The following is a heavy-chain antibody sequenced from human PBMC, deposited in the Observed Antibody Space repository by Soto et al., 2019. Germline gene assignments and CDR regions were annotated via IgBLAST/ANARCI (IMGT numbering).Heavy chain of an antibody. D-gene: IGHD3-3*01. CDR1: GFMFTSSA. CDR2: LVVGSGNT. V-gene: IGHV1-58*01. Sequence: QMQVVQSGPEVKKPGTSVKVSCKTSGFMFTSSAVQWVRQARGQRLEWLGWLVVGSGNTHYAQHFQERVTLTRDMSTGTAYMELSSLRSEDTAVYYCAAVPVLRFLKWLPAYFDYWGQGTLVTVSS. J-gene: IGHJ4*02. CDR3: AAVPVLRFLKWLPAYFDY.